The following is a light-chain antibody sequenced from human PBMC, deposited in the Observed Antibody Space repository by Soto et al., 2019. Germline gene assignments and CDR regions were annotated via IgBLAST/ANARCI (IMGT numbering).Light chain of an antibody. Sequence: TLSLSPGERATLSCGASQSVSSSYLAWYQQKPGLAPRLLIYDASSRATGIPDRFSGSGSGTDFTLTISRLEPEDFAVYYCQGYGSSAFTFGPRRKMDIK. V-gene: IGKV3D-20*01. J-gene: IGKJ3*01. CDR2: DAS. CDR3: QGYGSSAFT. CDR1: QSVSSSY.